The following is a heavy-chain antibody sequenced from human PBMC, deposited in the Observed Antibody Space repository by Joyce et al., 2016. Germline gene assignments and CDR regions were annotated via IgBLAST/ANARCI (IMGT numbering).Heavy chain of an antibody. CDR1: GSTFSSSS. CDR2: ISGTSYYI. J-gene: IGHJ6*02. V-gene: IGHV3-21*01. CDR3: ARGVISYYYAMDV. D-gene: IGHD2-21*01. Sequence: QLVESGGGVVKPGGSLRLSCEASGSTFSSSSMSWFRQAPGKGLEGVAAISGTSYYIFHAETVRGRFTVSRDNAKKTLYLQMNSLRAEDSAVFYCARGVISYYYAMDVWGQGTTVTVSS.